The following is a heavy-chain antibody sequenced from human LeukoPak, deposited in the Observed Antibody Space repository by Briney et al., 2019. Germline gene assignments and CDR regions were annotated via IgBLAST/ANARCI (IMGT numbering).Heavy chain of an antibody. J-gene: IGHJ5*02. Sequence: ASVKVSCKASGYTFTGYYMHGVRQAPGQGLEWMGRINPNSGGTNYAQKFQGRVTMTRDTSISTAYMELSRLRSDDTAVYYCARALYSSGWYTYWFDPWGQGTLVTVSS. CDR1: GYTFTGYY. D-gene: IGHD6-19*01. V-gene: IGHV1-2*06. CDR3: ARALYSSGWYTYWFDP. CDR2: INPNSGGT.